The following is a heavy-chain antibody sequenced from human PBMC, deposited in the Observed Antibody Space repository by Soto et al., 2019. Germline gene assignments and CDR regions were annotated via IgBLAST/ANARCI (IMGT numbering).Heavy chain of an antibody. CDR3: ERLSAAAGYGWFDP. V-gene: IGHV4-59*01. J-gene: IGHJ5*02. CDR2: IYYSGST. D-gene: IGHD6-13*01. CDR1: GGSISSYY. Sequence: SETLSLTCTVSGGSISSYYWSWIRQPPGKGLEWIGYIYYSGSTNYNPSLKSRVTIAVDTSKNQFSLKLSSVTAADTAVYYCERLSAAAGYGWFDPWGQGTLVTVSS.